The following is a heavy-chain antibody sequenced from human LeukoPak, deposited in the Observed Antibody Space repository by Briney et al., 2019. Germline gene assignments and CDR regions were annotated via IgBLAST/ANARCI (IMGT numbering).Heavy chain of an antibody. CDR1: HYSISSNYY. CDR2: IYHSGST. J-gene: IGHJ5*02. Sequence: SETLSLTCTVSHYSISSNYYWGWIRQPPGKGLEWIGSIYHSGSTYYNPSLKSRVTISVDTSKNQFSLKLTSVTAADTAVYYCARDNGSRSYWEGWFDPWGQGTLVTVSS. D-gene: IGHD3-10*01. V-gene: IGHV4-38-2*02. CDR3: ARDNGSRSYWEGWFDP.